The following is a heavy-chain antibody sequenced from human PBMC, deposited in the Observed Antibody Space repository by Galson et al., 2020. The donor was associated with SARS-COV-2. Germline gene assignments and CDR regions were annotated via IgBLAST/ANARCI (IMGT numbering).Heavy chain of an antibody. Sequence: GESLKISCAASGFIFSNYAMHWVRQAPGKGLEWVAIISYDGTTKYNADSVKGRFTISRDNSKNTLYLQMNSLRAEDTAVYYCARETHDYSSSWFDYWGQGTLVTVSS. V-gene: IGHV3-30*01. CDR1: GFIFSNYA. CDR2: ISYDGTTK. D-gene: IGHD6-6*01. J-gene: IGHJ5*01. CDR3: ARETHDYSSSWFDY.